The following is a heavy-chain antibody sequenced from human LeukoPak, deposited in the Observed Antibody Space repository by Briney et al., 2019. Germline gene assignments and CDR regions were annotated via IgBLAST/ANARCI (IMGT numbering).Heavy chain of an antibody. CDR2: INPDSGGT. CDR1: GYTFTSYY. V-gene: IGHV1-2*02. CDR3: VREARAGNWFDP. J-gene: IGHJ5*02. Sequence: EASVKVSCKASGYTFTSYYIHWVRQAPGQGLEWMGWINPDSGGTNYAQQFQGRVTMTRATSISTVYMDLSRLRSDDTAMYYCVREARAGNWFDPWGQGTLVIVSS.